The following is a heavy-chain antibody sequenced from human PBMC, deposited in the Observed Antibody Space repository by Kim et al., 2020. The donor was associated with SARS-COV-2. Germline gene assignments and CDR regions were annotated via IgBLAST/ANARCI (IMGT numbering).Heavy chain of an antibody. Sequence: SETLSLTCTVSGGSISSYYWSWIRQPLGKGLEWIGYIYYSGSTNYNPSLKSRVTISVDTSKNQFSLKLSSVTAADTAVYYCAREGSSSDPSGMDVWGQGTTVTVSS. CDR3: AREGSSSDPSGMDV. J-gene: IGHJ6*02. D-gene: IGHD6-13*01. V-gene: IGHV4-59*13. CDR1: GGSISSYY. CDR2: IYYSGST.